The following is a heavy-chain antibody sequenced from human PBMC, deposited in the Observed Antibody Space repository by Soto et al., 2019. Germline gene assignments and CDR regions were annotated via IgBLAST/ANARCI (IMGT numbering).Heavy chain of an antibody. J-gene: IGHJ4*02. CDR1: GYTFTGYY. D-gene: IGHD5-12*01. CDR2: INPNSGGT. Sequence: QVQLVQSGAEVKKPGASVKVSCKASGYTFTGYYMHWVRQAPGQGLEWMGWINPNSGGTNYAQKFQGWVTMTRDTSISTAYMELSRLRSDDTAVYYCARDSGTNPGGYDFDYWGQGTLVTVSS. CDR3: ARDSGTNPGGYDFDY. V-gene: IGHV1-2*04.